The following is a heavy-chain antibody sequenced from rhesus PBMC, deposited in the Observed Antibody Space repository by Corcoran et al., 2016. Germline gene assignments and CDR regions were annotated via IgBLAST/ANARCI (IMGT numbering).Heavy chain of an antibody. CDR1: GYRFTSYW. V-gene: IGHV5-20*01. Sequence: EVQLVQSGAEVKRHGESLKISCKHSGYRFTSYWTSGVRQMAGKGRKWMGATGASEYVHRYHPAVQVQVTVSADKSISTGYLQWSRLKASDTATYYCAKAGGISGWYRFYFGYWGQGVLVTVSS. D-gene: IGHD5-24*01. CDR3: AKAGGISGWYRFYFGY. J-gene: IGHJ4*01. CDR2: TGASEYVH.